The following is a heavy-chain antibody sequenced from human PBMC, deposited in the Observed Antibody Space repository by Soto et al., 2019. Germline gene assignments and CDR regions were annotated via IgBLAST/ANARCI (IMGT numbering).Heavy chain of an antibody. CDR1: GGSIVVVGYS. J-gene: IGHJ5*02. Sequence: SEPLSRTCSVSGGSIVVVGYSWSWIRQPRGGGLEWIGYMYHSGTFLKSPSLKTRLTMSLDMSKNQFSLTLNSMTAADTAVYYCARAQFYSGSGNYNNLMFDAWGQGIQVTVSS. D-gene: IGHD3-10*01. V-gene: IGHV4-30-2*01. CDR3: ARAQFYSGSGNYNNLMFDA. CDR2: MYHSGTF.